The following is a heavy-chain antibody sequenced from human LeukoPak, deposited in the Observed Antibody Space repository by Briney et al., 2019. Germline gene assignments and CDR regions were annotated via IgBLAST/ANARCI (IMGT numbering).Heavy chain of an antibody. D-gene: IGHD3-10*01. Sequence: SETLSLTCTVSGGSISSSSYYWGWVRQPPGKGLEWIVSIYYSGSTYYNPSLKSRVTISVDTSKNQFSLKLSSVTAADTAVYYCARHEALEVRGVIIWNNWFDPWGQGTLVTVSS. CDR3: ARHEALEVRGVIIWNNWFDP. CDR2: IYYSGST. CDR1: GGSISSSSYY. V-gene: IGHV4-39*01. J-gene: IGHJ5*02.